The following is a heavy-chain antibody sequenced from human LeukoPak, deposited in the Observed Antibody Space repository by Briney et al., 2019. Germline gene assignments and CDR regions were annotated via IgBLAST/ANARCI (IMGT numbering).Heavy chain of an antibody. CDR2: ISYDGGKN. D-gene: IGHD1-26*01. J-gene: IGHJ3*02. CDR1: GFTFSSFG. V-gene: IGHV3-30*03. Sequence: GGSLRLSCAASGFTFSSFGMHWVRQAPGKGLEWVAVISYDGGKNYFADSVKGRFTISRDNSKNTMYLEMNSLRVEDTALYYCHSTSAREDAFDIWGQGTMVTVSS. CDR3: HSTSAREDAFDI.